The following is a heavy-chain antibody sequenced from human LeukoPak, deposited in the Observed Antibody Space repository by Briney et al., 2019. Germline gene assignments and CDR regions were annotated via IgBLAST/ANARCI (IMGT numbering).Heavy chain of an antibody. J-gene: IGHJ4*02. V-gene: IGHV3-23*01. CDR1: GFTFSSYA. CDR3: AKDLWQLVRGASDS. CDR2: ISGSGGAT. D-gene: IGHD6-6*01. Sequence: PGGSLRLSXAASGFTFSSYAMSWVRQAPGKGLEWISGISGSGGATYYADSVKGRFIISRDNSKNTLYLQMNSLRADDTAIYFCAKDLWQLVRGASDSWGQGALVTVSS.